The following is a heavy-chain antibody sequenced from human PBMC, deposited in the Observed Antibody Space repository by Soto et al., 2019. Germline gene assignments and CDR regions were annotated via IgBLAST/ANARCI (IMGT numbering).Heavy chain of an antibody. CDR2: IYSSGST. J-gene: IGHJ5*02. D-gene: IGHD6-6*01. CDR1: GGSISNYY. Sequence: SETLSLTCSVSGGSISNYYWSWIRQPPGKGVEWIGYIYSSGSTKYNPSLKSRVTISVDTSKKQFSLRLRSVTAADTAVYYCAKHRRQLEGLMASGGHWFDPWGQGTLVTVSS. V-gene: IGHV4-59*01. CDR3: AKHRRQLEGLMASGGHWFDP.